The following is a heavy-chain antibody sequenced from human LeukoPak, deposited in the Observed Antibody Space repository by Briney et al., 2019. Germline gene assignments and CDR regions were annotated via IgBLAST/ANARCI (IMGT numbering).Heavy chain of an antibody. D-gene: IGHD6-19*01. Sequence: GESLKISCKGSGYSFTNYWIGWVRQMPGKGLESMAIIYPVDSDTRYSPSFQGQVTISADKSISTAYLQWSSLKASDTAMYYCARLAYSSGWYWGYFDYWGQGTLVTVSS. CDR1: GYSFTNYW. V-gene: IGHV5-51*01. CDR2: IYPVDSDT. J-gene: IGHJ4*02. CDR3: ARLAYSSGWYWGYFDY.